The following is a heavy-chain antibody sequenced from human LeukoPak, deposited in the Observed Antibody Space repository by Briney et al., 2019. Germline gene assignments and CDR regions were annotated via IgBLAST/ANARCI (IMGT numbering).Heavy chain of an antibody. J-gene: IGHJ1*01. V-gene: IGHV5-51*01. CDR1: GYSFTSHW. CDR2: IYPGDSDT. D-gene: IGHD3-22*01. Sequence: RGESLKISCKGSGYSFTSHWIGWVRQMPGKGLERMGIIYPGDSDTRYSPSFQGQVTISADKSISTAYLQWSSLKASDTAMYFCARAYYYDSSGYPSAEYFHFWGQGTLVTVSS. CDR3: ARAYYYDSSGYPSAEYFHF.